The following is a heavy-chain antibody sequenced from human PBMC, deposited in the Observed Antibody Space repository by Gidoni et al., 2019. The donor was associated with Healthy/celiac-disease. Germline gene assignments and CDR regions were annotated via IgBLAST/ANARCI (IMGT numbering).Heavy chain of an antibody. D-gene: IGHD6-19*01. CDR1: GFSLSTSGVG. V-gene: IGHV2-5*02. CDR3: AHRPGDSSGYGLDY. CDR2: IYWDDEK. Sequence: QITLTESGPTLVNPTQTLTLTCTFSGFSLSTSGVGVGWIRQPPGKALELLALIYWDDEKRYNPSLKSRITITKDTAKNQVVLTMTNMDPVETATYYCAHRPGDSSGYGLDYWGQGTLVTVSS. J-gene: IGHJ4*02.